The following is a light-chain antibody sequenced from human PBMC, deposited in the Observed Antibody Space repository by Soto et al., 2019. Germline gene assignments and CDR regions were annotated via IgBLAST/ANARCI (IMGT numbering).Light chain of an antibody. CDR1: QSVKSSY. CDR3: QQYGSSPT. CDR2: GVS. V-gene: IGKV3-20*01. J-gene: IGKJ5*01. Sequence: ELLLTRSPSTLSLSQGERATLSCRASQSVKSSYLACQQQTPGQASRLLLYGVSNRAPCIPGRFNASWSGTDFTLTITKLEPEDFAVYYCQQYGSSPTFGQGTRLEI.